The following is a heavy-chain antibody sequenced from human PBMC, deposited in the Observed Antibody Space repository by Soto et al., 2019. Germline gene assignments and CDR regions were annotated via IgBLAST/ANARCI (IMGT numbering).Heavy chain of an antibody. J-gene: IGHJ6*02. CDR3: ADNTMVPRFDYYGMDV. V-gene: IGHV1-2*02. CDR1: GYTFTGYY. CDR2: INPNSGGT. Sequence: ASVKVSCKASGYTFTGYYMHWVRQAPGQGLEWMGWINPNSGGTNYAQKFQGRVTMTRDTSISTAYMELSRLRSDDTAVYYCADNTMVPRFDYYGMDVWGQGTTVTV. D-gene: IGHD3-10*01.